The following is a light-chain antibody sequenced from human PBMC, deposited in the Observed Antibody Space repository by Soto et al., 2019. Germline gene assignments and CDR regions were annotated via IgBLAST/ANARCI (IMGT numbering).Light chain of an antibody. CDR3: SSYTSSSTRKV. Sequence: QPVLTQPASVSGSPGQSITISCTGTSSDVGGYNYVSWYQQHPGKAPKLMIYAVSNRPSGVSNRFSGSKSGNTASLTISGLQAEDEADYYCSSYTSSSTRKVFGGGTKLTVL. CDR2: AVS. CDR1: SSDVGGYNY. V-gene: IGLV2-14*01. J-gene: IGLJ2*01.